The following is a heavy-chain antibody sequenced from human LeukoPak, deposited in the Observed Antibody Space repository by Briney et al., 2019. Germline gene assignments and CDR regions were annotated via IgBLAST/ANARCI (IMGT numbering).Heavy chain of an antibody. V-gene: IGHV4-39*01. CDR1: GGSISSSSYY. J-gene: IGHJ6*03. D-gene: IGHD2-2*01. CDR3: DAYQLLPEGYYYYMDV. CDR2: IYYSGST. Sequence: SETLSLTCTVSGGSISSSSYYWGWIRQPPGKGLEWIGSIYYSGSTYYNPSLKSRVTISVDTSKNQFSLKLSSVTAADTAVYYCDAYQLLPEGYYYYMDVWGKGTTVTVSS.